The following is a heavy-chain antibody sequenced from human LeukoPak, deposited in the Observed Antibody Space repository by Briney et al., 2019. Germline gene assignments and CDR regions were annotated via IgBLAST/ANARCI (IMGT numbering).Heavy chain of an antibody. CDR2: ISYDGSNK. J-gene: IGHJ4*02. D-gene: IGHD2-15*01. CDR3: AKGYCSGGSCYRDY. Sequence: GRSLRLSCAASGFTFSSYGMHWVRQAPGKGLEWVAVISYDGSNKYYAGSVKGRFTISRDNSKNTLYLQMNSLRAEDTAVYYCAKGYCSGGSCYRDYWGQGTLVTVSS. V-gene: IGHV3-30*18. CDR1: GFTFSSYG.